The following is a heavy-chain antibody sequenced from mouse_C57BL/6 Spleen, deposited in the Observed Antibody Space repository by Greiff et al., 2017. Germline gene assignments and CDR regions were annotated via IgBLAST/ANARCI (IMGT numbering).Heavy chain of an antibody. CDR1: GYTFTSYW. D-gene: IGHD3-2*02. J-gene: IGHJ4*01. Sequence: QVQLQQPGAELVKPGASVKMSCKASGYTFTSYWITWVKQRPGQGLEWIGDIYPGSGSTNYNEKFKSKATLTVDTSSSTAYMQLSSLTSEDSAVYYSARDSSGHEAMDYWGQGTSVTVSS. CDR3: ARDSSGHEAMDY. V-gene: IGHV1-55*01. CDR2: IYPGSGST.